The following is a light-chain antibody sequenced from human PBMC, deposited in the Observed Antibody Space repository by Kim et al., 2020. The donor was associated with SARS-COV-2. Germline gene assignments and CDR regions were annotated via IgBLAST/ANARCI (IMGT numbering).Light chain of an antibody. V-gene: IGKV1-5*03. CDR1: KSINNW. Sequence: AAVGDRVTITCRASKSINNWLAWYQQKPGKAPKLLIYMASTLESGVPSRFSGSGSGTEFTLTISSLQPDDFATYYCQQDNSYPLTFGGGTKVDIK. CDR2: MAS. J-gene: IGKJ4*01. CDR3: QQDNSYPLT.